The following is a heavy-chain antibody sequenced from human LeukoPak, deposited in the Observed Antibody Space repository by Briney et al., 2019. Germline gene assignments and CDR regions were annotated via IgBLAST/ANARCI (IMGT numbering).Heavy chain of an antibody. V-gene: IGHV3-23*01. CDR2: IFPSGGEI. D-gene: IGHD2-8*02. J-gene: IGHJ4*02. CDR1: GFSFSSYN. CDR3: ATYRQVLLPFES. Sequence: GGSLRLSCAASGFSFSSYNMNWVRLTPGKGLEWVSSIFPSGGEIHYADSVRGRFTISRDNSKSTLSLQMNSLRAEDTAIYYCATYRQVLLPFESWGQGTLVTVSS.